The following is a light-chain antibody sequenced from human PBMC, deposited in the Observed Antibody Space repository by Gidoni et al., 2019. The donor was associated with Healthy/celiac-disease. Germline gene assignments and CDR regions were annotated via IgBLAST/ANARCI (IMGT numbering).Light chain of an antibody. V-gene: IGKV4-1*01. J-gene: IGKJ3*01. CDR3: QQYESVPFT. CDR1: QSVLYSSNNKNY. Sequence: DIVMTQSPDSLAVSLGERATINCKSSQSVLYSSNNKNYLAWYQQKPGQPPKVLIYWASTRASGVPDRFSGSGSGSDFTLTISSLQAEDVAVYYCQQYESVPFTFGPGTKVDIK. CDR2: WAS.